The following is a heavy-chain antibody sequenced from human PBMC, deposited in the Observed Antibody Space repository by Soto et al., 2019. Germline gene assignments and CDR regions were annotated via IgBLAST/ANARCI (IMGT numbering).Heavy chain of an antibody. Sequence: ASVKVSCKASGYTFTGYYMHWVRQAPGQGLEWMGWINPNSGGTNYAQKFQGRVTMTRDTSISTAYMELSRLRSDDTAVYYCARDYGEQLASYYYYGMDVWGQGTTVTVPS. CDR3: ARDYGEQLASYYYYGMDV. CDR1: GYTFTGYY. J-gene: IGHJ6*02. V-gene: IGHV1-2*02. D-gene: IGHD6-6*01. CDR2: INPNSGGT.